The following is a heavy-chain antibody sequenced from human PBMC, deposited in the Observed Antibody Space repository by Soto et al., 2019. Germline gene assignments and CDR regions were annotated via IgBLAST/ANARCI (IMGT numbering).Heavy chain of an antibody. CDR2: INPNSGGT. D-gene: IGHD3-10*01. Sequence: ASVKVSCKASGYTFTGYYMHWVRQAPGQGLEWMGWINPNSGGTNYAQKFQGWVTMTRDTSISTAYMELSRLRSDDTAVYYCARAPGGSGSYSDYCYYGMDVWGQGTTVTVSS. V-gene: IGHV1-2*04. CDR3: ARAPGGSGSYSDYCYYGMDV. J-gene: IGHJ6*02. CDR1: GYTFTGYY.